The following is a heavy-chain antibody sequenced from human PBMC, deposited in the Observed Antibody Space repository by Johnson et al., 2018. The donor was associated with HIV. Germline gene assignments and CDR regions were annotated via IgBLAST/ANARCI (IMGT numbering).Heavy chain of an antibody. CDR1: GFTFSSYW. CDR2: INSDGSGT. V-gene: IGHV3-74*01. J-gene: IGHJ3*02. Sequence: EVQLLESGGGVVQPGGSLRLSCAASGFTFSSYWMHWVRQAPGKGLVWVSRINSDGSGTTYADSVKGRFTISRDNAKNTLYLQMNSLRAEDTAVYYCAKDIVAGYGDSRGAFEIWGQGTMVTVSS. D-gene: IGHD4-17*01. CDR3: AKDIVAGYGDSRGAFEI.